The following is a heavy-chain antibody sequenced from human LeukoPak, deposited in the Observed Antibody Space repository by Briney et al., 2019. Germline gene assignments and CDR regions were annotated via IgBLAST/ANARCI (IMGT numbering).Heavy chain of an antibody. D-gene: IGHD1-26*01. Sequence: ASVKVSCKASGYTFTGYYMYWVRQAPGQGLEWMGWINPNSGGTNYAQKFQGRVTMTREMSISTAYMELSRLRSDDTAVYYCARDLIVGASLDYWGQGTLVTVSS. CDR3: ARDLIVGASLDY. V-gene: IGHV1-2*02. CDR2: INPNSGGT. CDR1: GYTFTGYY. J-gene: IGHJ4*02.